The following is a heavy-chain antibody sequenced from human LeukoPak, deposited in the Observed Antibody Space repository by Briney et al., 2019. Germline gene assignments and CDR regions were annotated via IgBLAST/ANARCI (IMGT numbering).Heavy chain of an antibody. D-gene: IGHD2-21*02. CDR2: ISGSGGST. Sequence: AGGSLRLSCAASGFTFSSYGMSWVRQAPGKGLEWVSAISGSGGSTYYADSVKGRFTISRDNSKNTLYLQMNSLRAEDTAVYYCAKDQCGDCGVDYWGQGTLVTVSS. V-gene: IGHV3-23*01. CDR3: AKDQCGDCGVDY. J-gene: IGHJ4*02. CDR1: GFTFSSYG.